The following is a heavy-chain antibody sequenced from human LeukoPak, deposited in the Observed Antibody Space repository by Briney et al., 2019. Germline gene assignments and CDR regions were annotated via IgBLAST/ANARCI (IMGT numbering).Heavy chain of an antibody. D-gene: IGHD2-21*02. CDR2: IYTSGST. V-gene: IGHV4-61*02. Sequence: PSETLSLTCTVSGGSISSGSYYWSWIRQPAGKGLEWIGRIYTSGSTNYNPSLKSRVSISVDTSKNQFSLKLSSVTAADTAVYYCARDPYVVVTATTDDYCGQGTLVTVSS. CDR1: GGSISSGSYY. J-gene: IGHJ4*02. CDR3: ARDPYVVVTATTDDY.